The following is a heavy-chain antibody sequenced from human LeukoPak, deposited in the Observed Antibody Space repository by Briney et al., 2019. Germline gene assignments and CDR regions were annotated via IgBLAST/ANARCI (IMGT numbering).Heavy chain of an antibody. V-gene: IGHV3-23*01. CDR2: ISISGDDT. CDR3: AREAYSSGRAGTFDI. J-gene: IGHJ3*02. CDR1: GFTFSSHA. D-gene: IGHD6-19*01. Sequence: AGGSLGLSCATSGFTFSSHAMTWVRQAPGKGLEWLSAISISGDDTYYADSVKGRFTVSRENSKNTVDLNMDSLTDDDTAIYYCAREAYSSGRAGTFDIWGQGTMVTVSS.